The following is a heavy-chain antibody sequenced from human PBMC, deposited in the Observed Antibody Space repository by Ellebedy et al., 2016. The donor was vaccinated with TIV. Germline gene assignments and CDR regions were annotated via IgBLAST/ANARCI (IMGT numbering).Heavy chain of an antibody. V-gene: IGHV3-74*01. CDR2: VDSGGSST. D-gene: IGHD2-8*01. CDR3: AGVPY. J-gene: IGHJ4*02. Sequence: GGSLRLSXAASGFTFTNQCMHWVRQAPGEGLFWVARVDSGGSSTVYADSVMGRFTISRDNAKKIVYLEMTSLRAEDTAVYYCAGVPYWGQGTLVTVSA. CDR1: GFTFTNQC.